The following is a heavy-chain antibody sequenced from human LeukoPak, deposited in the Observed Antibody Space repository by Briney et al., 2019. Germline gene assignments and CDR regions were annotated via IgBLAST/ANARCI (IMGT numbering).Heavy chain of an antibody. D-gene: IGHD1-26*01. V-gene: IGHV3-21*01. Sequence: PGGSLRLSCAASGFTFSSYWMHGVRQAPGRGLEGVSWISSSSTYMLDADSPNGRFTISRDNAKTSLYLQMNSLRAEDTAVYYCARDISDDYWGQGTLVTVSS. J-gene: IGHJ4*02. CDR3: ARDISDDY. CDR2: ISSSSTYM. CDR1: GFTFSSYW.